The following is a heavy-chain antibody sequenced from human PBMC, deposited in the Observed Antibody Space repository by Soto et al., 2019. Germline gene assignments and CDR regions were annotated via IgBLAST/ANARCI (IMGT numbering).Heavy chain of an antibody. CDR2: ISGSGGST. V-gene: IGHV3-23*01. CDR3: AKVFAVVVVAATGIDP. D-gene: IGHD2-15*01. J-gene: IGHJ5*02. CDR1: GFTFSSYA. Sequence: GGSLRLSCAASGFTFSSYAMSWVRQAPGKGLEWVSAISGSGGSTYYADSVKGRFTISRDNSKNTLYLQMSSLRAEDTAVYYCAKVFAVVVVAATGIDPWGQGTLVTVSS.